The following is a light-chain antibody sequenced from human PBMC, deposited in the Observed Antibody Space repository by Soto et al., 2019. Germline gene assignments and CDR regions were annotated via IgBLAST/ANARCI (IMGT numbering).Light chain of an antibody. V-gene: IGKV3-20*01. CDR2: AAS. CDR1: QTVNSGY. Sequence: EIVLTQSPDTLSLSPGERATLSCMASQTVNSGYLAWYQQKPGQAPRLVIFAASLRATRIPDSFSGSGSGTDFTLSIDRLEPEDFAVYYCHQYSTSPNTFGQGTKVDIK. CDR3: HQYSTSPNT. J-gene: IGKJ2*01.